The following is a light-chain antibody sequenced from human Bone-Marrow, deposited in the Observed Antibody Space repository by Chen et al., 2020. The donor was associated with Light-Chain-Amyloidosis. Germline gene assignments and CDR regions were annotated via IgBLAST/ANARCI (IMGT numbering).Light chain of an antibody. Sequence: EIVLTQSPGTLSLSPGEGANLACRASQTISSNYLTWYQQKFGQAHRLLIYGSSSRATDIPDRFTGSGSGTDVTLTINRLEPEDFAMYYCQQYGTSPLTFGGGTKVEIK. CDR2: GSS. J-gene: IGKJ4*01. CDR1: QTISSNY. CDR3: QQYGTSPLT. V-gene: IGKV3-20*01.